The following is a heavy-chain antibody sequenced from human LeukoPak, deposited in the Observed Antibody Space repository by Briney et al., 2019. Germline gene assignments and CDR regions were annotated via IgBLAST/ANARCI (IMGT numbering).Heavy chain of an antibody. Sequence: ASEKVSCKASGYTFTSYGISWVRQAPGQGLEWMGWISAYNGNTNYAQKLQGRVTMTTDTSTSTAYMELRSLRSDDTAVYYCASGYYDSSGYPDLYFDYWGQGTLVTVSS. V-gene: IGHV1-18*01. CDR1: GYTFTSYG. CDR2: ISAYNGNT. CDR3: ASGYYDSSGYPDLYFDY. J-gene: IGHJ4*02. D-gene: IGHD3-22*01.